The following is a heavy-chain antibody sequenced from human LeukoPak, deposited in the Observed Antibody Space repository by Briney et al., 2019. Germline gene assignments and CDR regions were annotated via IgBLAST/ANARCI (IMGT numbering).Heavy chain of an antibody. CDR1: GYTFASYH. D-gene: IGHD6-19*01. V-gene: IGHV1-46*01. CDR2: INPSGGSA. Sequence: ASVKVSCKASGYTFASYHMHWVRQAPGQGLEWMGIINPSGGSATYAQKFQGRVTMTRDTSTSTVYMEASSLRSEDTAVYYCARARLGSSASADCWGQGTLVTVSS. J-gene: IGHJ4*02. CDR3: ARARLGSSASADC.